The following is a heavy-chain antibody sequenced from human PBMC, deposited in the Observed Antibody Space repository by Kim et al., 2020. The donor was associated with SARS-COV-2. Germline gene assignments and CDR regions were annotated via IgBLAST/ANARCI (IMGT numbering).Heavy chain of an antibody. CDR2: YYTGST. Sequence: YYTGSTNFNPSLEGRIAMSVDTSKNQFSLKLTAVTAADTAVYYCARPWVYWGQGILVTVSS. V-gene: IGHV4-59*08. J-gene: IGHJ4*02. CDR3: ARPWVY. D-gene: IGHD7-27*01.